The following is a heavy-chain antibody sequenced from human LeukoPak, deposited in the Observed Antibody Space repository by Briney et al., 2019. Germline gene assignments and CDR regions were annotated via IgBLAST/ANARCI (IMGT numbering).Heavy chain of an antibody. V-gene: IGHV1-46*01. D-gene: IGHD3-10*01. J-gene: IGHJ4*02. CDR2: MNPSGGST. CDR3: ARGISITMVRGVIDY. Sequence: ASVKVSCKAFGYTFTSYYMHWVRQAPGQGLGWMGIMNPSGGSTSYAQKFQDRVSMTRDTSTSTVYMELSSLRSEDTAVYYCARGISITMVRGVIDYWGQGTLVTVS. CDR1: GYTFTSYY.